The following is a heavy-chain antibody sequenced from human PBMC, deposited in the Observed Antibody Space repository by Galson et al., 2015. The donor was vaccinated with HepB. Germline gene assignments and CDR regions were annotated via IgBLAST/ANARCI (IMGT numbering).Heavy chain of an antibody. Sequence: SLRLSCAASGFTFSSYDMHWVRQATGKGLEWVSAINTADDTYYPGSVKGRFTISRENAKNSLYLQMNSLKAGDTAVYYCARASSGSYTYFGPYYFDYWGQGTLVTVSS. CDR3: ARASSGSYTYFGPYYFDY. CDR1: GFTFSSYD. D-gene: IGHD1-26*01. V-gene: IGHV3-13*01. CDR2: INTADDT. J-gene: IGHJ4*02.